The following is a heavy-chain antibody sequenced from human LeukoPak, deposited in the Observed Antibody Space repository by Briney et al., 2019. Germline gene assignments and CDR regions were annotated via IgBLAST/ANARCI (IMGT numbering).Heavy chain of an antibody. CDR2: IYPGDSEI. CDR3: ARREAYYYDSSGYPLDY. J-gene: IGHJ4*02. V-gene: IGHV5-51*01. Sequence: GESLKISCKGSGYSFTSYWIAWVRQMPGKGLEWMGIIYPGDSEIRYSPSFQGQVTISADKSINTAYLQWSSLEASDTAMYYCARREAYYYDSSGYPLDYWGQGTLVTVSS. D-gene: IGHD3-22*01. CDR1: GYSFTSYW.